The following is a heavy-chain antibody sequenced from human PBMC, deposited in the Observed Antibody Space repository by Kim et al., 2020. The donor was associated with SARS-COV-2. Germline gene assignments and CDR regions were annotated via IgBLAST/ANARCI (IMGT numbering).Heavy chain of an antibody. V-gene: IGHV3-23*03. D-gene: IGHD3-16*01. CDR3: AKEPLGGSSDV. J-gene: IGHJ6*02. Sequence: AAHVKGRVTNSSDNSKNTLYLKMNSLRAEDPAVYYCAKEPLGGSSDVWGQGTTVTVSS.